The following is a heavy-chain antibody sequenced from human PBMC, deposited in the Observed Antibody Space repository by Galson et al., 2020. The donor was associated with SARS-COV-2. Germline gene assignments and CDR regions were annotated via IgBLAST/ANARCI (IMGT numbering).Heavy chain of an antibody. CDR2: ISSDGNNK. V-gene: IGHV3-30-3*01. Sequence: TGGSLRLSCAASGFTFSSYAMHWVRQAPGTGLEWLAVISSDGNNKHYADSVKGRFTISRDNSKNTLYLQMNSLRAEDTAVYYCARGHCGGDCYGLPYWGQGTLVTVSS. J-gene: IGHJ4*02. D-gene: IGHD2-21*02. CDR3: ARGHCGGDCYGLPY. CDR1: GFTFSSYA.